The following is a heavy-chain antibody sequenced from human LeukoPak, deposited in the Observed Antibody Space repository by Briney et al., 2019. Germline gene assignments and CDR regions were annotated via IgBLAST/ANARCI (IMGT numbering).Heavy chain of an antibody. CDR2: MSSSSSYI. CDR1: GFTFSSYS. CDR3: ARLVGYCSSTSCSDY. J-gene: IGHJ4*02. V-gene: IGHV3-21*01. D-gene: IGHD2-2*01. Sequence: GGSLRLSCAASGFTFSSYSMNWVRQAPGKGLEWVSSMSSSSSYIYYADSVKGRFTISRDNAKNSLYLQMNSLRAEDTAVYYCARLVGYCSSTSCSDYWGQGTLVTVSS.